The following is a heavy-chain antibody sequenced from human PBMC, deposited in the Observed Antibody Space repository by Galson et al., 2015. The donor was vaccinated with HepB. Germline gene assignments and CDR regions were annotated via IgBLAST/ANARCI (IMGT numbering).Heavy chain of an antibody. CDR1: GFTFSSYS. D-gene: IGHD4-17*01. Sequence: SLRLSCAASGFTFSSYSMNWVRQAPGKGLEWVSFISSSSSAIYCADSVKGRFTISRDNAKNSLYLQMNSLRAEDTAVYYCARSDYGDYGDAFDIWGQGTIVTVSS. CDR3: ARSDYGDYGDAFDI. J-gene: IGHJ3*02. V-gene: IGHV3-48*01. CDR2: ISSSSSAI.